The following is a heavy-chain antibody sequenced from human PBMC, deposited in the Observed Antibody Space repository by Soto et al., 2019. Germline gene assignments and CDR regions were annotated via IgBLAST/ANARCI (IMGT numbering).Heavy chain of an antibody. CDR3: ATDYDSSGCDAFDI. Sequence: GASVKVSCKVSGYTLTELSMHWVRQAPGKGLEWMGGFDPEDGETIYAQKFQGRVTMTEDTSTDTAYMELSSLRSEDTAVYYCATDYDSSGCDAFDIWGQGTMVTVSS. D-gene: IGHD3-22*01. CDR2: FDPEDGET. V-gene: IGHV1-24*01. J-gene: IGHJ3*02. CDR1: GYTLTELS.